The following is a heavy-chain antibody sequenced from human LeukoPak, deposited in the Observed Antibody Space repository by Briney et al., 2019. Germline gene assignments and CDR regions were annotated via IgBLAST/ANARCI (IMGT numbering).Heavy chain of an antibody. CDR2: ISPSGGSI. V-gene: IGHV3-23*01. Sequence: GGSLRLPCAASGFTFSSYAMTWVRQAPGKGLEWVSAISPSGGSIYFSDSVRGRFTISRDNSKNTVYVQMNSLRAEDTAVYYCAKLRWEITHYWYFDLWGRGTLVTVSS. CDR1: GFTFSSYA. D-gene: IGHD4-23*01. CDR3: AKLRWEITHYWYFDL. J-gene: IGHJ2*01.